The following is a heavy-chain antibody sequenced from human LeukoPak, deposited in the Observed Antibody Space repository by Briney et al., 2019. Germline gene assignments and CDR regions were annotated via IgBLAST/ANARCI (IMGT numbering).Heavy chain of an antibody. CDR3: ASFKIFGVVIRSVNAFDI. Sequence: GGSLRLSCAASGFTFNNYNMNWVRQAPGKALEWVSSITSSGTYIFYADSVKGRFTISRDNAKNSLYLQMNSLRAEDTAVYYCASFKIFGVVIRSVNAFDIWGQGTMVTVSS. CDR2: ITSSGTYI. D-gene: IGHD3-3*01. CDR1: GFTFNNYN. V-gene: IGHV3-21*01. J-gene: IGHJ3*02.